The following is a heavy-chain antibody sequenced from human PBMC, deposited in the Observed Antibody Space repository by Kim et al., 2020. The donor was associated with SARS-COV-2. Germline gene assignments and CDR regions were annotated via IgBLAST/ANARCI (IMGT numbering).Heavy chain of an antibody. V-gene: IGHV1-24*01. CDR1: GYTLTELS. J-gene: IGHJ6*02. CDR2: FDPEDGET. CDR3: ATTAGHDYGDYRNGMDV. Sequence: ASVKVSCKVSGYTLTELSMHWVRQAPGKGLEWMGGFDPEDGETIYAQKFQGRVTMTEDTSTDTAYMELSSLRSEDTAVYYCATTAGHDYGDYRNGMDVWGQGTTVTVSS. D-gene: IGHD4-17*01.